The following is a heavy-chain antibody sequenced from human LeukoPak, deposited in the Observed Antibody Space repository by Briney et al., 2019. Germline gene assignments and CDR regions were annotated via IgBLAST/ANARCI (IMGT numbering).Heavy chain of an antibody. D-gene: IGHD4-11*01. CDR2: ISYDGSNK. CDR1: GFTLSSYG. CDR3: ARGSPTVTSIYKYYYMDV. J-gene: IGHJ6*03. Sequence: GGSLRLSCAASGFTLSSYGMHWVRQAPGKGLEWVAVISYDGSNKYYADSVKGRFTVSRDNAKNYVYLQMNSLRAEDTALYYCARGSPTVTSIYKYYYMDVWGKGTMVTVSS. V-gene: IGHV3-30*03.